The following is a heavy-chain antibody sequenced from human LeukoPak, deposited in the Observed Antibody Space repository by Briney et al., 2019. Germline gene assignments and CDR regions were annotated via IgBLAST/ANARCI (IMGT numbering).Heavy chain of an antibody. J-gene: IGHJ3*02. D-gene: IGHD4-4*01. CDR1: GGSFSGYY. Sequence: PSETLSLTCAVYGGSFSGYYWSWIRQPPGKGLEWIGEINHSGSTNYNPSLKSRVTISVDTSKNQFSLKLSSVTAADTAVYYCAREKAHSNYALMQAFDIWGQGTMVTVSS. CDR3: AREKAHSNYALMQAFDI. V-gene: IGHV4-34*01. CDR2: INHSGST.